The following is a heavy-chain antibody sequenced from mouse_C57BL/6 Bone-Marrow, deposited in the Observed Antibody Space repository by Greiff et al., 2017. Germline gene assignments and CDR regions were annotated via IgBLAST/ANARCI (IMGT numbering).Heavy chain of an antibody. V-gene: IGHV14-3*01. Sequence: VQLKQSVAELVRPGASVKLSCTASGFNIKNTYMHWVKQRPEQGLEWIGRIDPANGNTKYAQKFQGKATITADTSANTAYLQLSSLTSEDTAIYYCARDYYGSGYFDVWGTGTTVTVSS. CDR2: IDPANGNT. D-gene: IGHD1-1*01. CDR3: ARDYYGSGYFDV. J-gene: IGHJ1*03. CDR1: GFNIKNTY.